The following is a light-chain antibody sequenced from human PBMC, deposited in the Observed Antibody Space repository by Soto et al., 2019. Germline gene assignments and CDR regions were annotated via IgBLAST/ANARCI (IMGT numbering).Light chain of an antibody. CDR1: QSVSSSY. J-gene: IGKJ5*01. CDR3: QQRSNWSIT. CDR2: GAS. Sequence: EIVLTPSPGTLSLSPGERATLSCRASQSVSSSYLAWYQQKPGQAPRLLIYGASSRATGIPARFSGSGSGTDFTLTISSLEPEDFAVYYCQQRSNWSITFGQGTRLEIK. V-gene: IGKV3D-20*02.